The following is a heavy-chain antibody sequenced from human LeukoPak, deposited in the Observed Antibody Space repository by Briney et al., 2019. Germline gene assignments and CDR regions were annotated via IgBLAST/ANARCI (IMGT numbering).Heavy chain of an antibody. D-gene: IGHD4-17*01. CDR1: GGSISISNYY. CDR2: TYYSGST. V-gene: IGHV4-39*01. J-gene: IGHJ4*02. Sequence: ETLSLTCTVSGGSISISNYYWGWIRQPPGRGLEWFGSTYYSGSTYYNPSLKSRVSISVDTSKNQFSLKLSSVTAADTAVYYCARHADYGAYLDYWGQGTLVTVSS. CDR3: ARHADYGAYLDY.